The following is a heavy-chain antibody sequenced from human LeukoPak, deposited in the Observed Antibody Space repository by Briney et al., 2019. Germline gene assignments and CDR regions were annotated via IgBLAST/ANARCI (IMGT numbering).Heavy chain of an antibody. D-gene: IGHD2-15*01. CDR3: ARVAVVLLAATDDWFDP. V-gene: IGHV1-2*06. CDR1: GYTFTGYY. Sequence: GASVKVSCKASGYTFTGYYMHWVRQAPGQGPEWMGRINPDSGDTHYAQNFQGRVTMTRDTSVSTAYMELHRLRSDDTAVYYCARVAVVLLAATDDWFDPWGQGTLVTVSS. CDR2: INPDSGDT. J-gene: IGHJ5*02.